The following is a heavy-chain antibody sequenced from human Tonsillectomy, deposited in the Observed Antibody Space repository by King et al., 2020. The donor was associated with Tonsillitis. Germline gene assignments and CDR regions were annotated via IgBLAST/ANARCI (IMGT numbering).Heavy chain of an antibody. V-gene: IGHV5-51*01. CDR1: GYSFTSYW. D-gene: IGHD6-19*01. CDR2: IYPGDSDT. Sequence: AQLVQSGAEAKKPGESLKISCKGSGYSFTSYWIGWVRQMPGKGLEWMGIIYPGDSDTRYSPSFQGQVTISADKSISTAYLQWSSLKASDIAMYYCARGHSSGWYAQYFQHWGQGTLVTVSS. CDR3: ARGHSSGWYAQYFQH. J-gene: IGHJ1*01.